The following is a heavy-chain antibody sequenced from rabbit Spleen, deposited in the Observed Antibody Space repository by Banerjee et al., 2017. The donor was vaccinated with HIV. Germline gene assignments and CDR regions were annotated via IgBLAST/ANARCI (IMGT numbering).Heavy chain of an antibody. J-gene: IGHJ6*01. CDR3: ARDTSSSFSSYGMDL. D-gene: IGHD1-1*01. Sequence: QSLEESGGDLVKPGASLTLTCTASGVSFSISSYMCWVRQAPGKGLEWISCIAGSSSGFTYSATWAKGRFTISKTSSTTVTLQMTSLTAADTATYFCARDTSSSFSSYGMDLWGQGTLVTVS. V-gene: IGHV1S40*01. CDR2: IAGSSSGFT. CDR1: GVSFSISSY.